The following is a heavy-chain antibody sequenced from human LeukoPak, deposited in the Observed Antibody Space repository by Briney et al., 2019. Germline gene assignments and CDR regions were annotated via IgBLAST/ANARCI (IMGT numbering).Heavy chain of an antibody. D-gene: IGHD2-2*01. CDR1: GFTFSSYA. V-gene: IGHV3-23*01. CDR3: AKDPGVVPAAMPSYFDY. J-gene: IGHJ4*02. CDR2: ISGSGGST. Sequence: GGSLRLSCAASGFTFSSYAMSWVRQAPGKGLEWVSAISGSGGSTYYADSVKGRFTISRDNSKNTLYLQINSLRAEDTAVYYCAKDPGVVPAAMPSYFDYWGQGTLVTVSS.